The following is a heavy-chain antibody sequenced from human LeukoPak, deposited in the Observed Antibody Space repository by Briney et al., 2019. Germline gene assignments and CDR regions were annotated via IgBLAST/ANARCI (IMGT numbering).Heavy chain of an antibody. CDR1: GFAVSGNY. J-gene: IGHJ3*01. V-gene: IGHV3-53*01. CDR2: IYSGDST. Sequence: GGSLRLSCAASGFAVSGNYMSWVRQAPGKGLEWVSVIYSGDSTYYADSVKGRFTISRDNSKNTLYLQMNSLRAEDTAVYYCARDQYVSGFDASDVWGQGTMVTVSS. D-gene: IGHD3-22*01. CDR3: ARDQYVSGFDASDV.